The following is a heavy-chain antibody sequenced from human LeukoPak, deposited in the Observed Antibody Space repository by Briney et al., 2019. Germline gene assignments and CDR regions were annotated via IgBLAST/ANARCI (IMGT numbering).Heavy chain of an antibody. CDR3: ARVYSLGAFDI. J-gene: IGHJ3*02. Sequence: ASVKVSCKASGGTFSSYAISWVRQAPGQGLEWMGGIIPIFGTANYAQKFQGRATITADESTSTAYMELSSLRSEDTAVYYCARVYSLGAFDIWGQGTMVTVSS. D-gene: IGHD2-15*01. CDR1: GGTFSSYA. CDR2: IIPIFGTA. V-gene: IGHV1-69*13.